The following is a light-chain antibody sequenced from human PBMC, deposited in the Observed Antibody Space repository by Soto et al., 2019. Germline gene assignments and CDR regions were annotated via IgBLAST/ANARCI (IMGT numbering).Light chain of an antibody. J-gene: IGKJ1*01. CDR3: PSYLIYSVT. Sequence: ASQTIDSWLAWYQQRPGKPPNLLIYKASTLASGVPSRFSGSGSGTEFTLTIHSLQPDYFAPHYCPSYLIYSVTFVQGTKVDIK. CDR2: KAS. V-gene: IGKV1-5*03. CDR1: QTIDSW.